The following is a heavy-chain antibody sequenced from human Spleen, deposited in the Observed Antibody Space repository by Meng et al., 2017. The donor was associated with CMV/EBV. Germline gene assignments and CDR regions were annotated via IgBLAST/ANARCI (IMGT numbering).Heavy chain of an antibody. J-gene: IGHJ5*02. D-gene: IGHD3-16*01. CDR1: GSINSGDYY. V-gene: IGHV4-30-4*01. CDR3: VRDIMAEITGNWFDP. Sequence: GSINSGDYYWTWIRQPPGKGLEWVGYMSKSGVTYYNPSLRSRVSISRDTSKNQLSLRLTSVTAADTALYYCVRDIMAEITGNWFDPWGQGTLVTVSS. CDR2: MSKSGVT.